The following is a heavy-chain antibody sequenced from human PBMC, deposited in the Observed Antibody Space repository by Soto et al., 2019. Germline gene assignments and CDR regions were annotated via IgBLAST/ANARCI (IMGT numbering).Heavy chain of an antibody. CDR2: NYHSGTT. CDR3: VREAYIGYGHAIDH. V-gene: IGHV4-59*01. D-gene: IGHD5-12*01. J-gene: IGHJ4*02. CDR1: GVTISTYY. Sequence: SETLSLTCAVSGVTISTYYWSWIRQPPGKGLEWIGYNYHSGTTNYNPSLKSRVTISVDTYKNQFSLRLTSVTAADTAIYYCVREAYIGYGHAIDHWGQGIIVTVS.